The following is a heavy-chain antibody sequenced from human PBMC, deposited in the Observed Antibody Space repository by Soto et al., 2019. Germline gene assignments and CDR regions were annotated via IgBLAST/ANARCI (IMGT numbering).Heavy chain of an antibody. J-gene: IGHJ4*02. CDR1: GYTFTGYY. CDR2: IIPILGIA. Sequence: SVKVSCKASGYTFTGYYIHWVRQAPGQGLEWMGRIIPILGIANYAQKFQGRVTITADKSTSTAYMELSSLRSEDTAVYYCARGGSSSFRLGYWGQGTLVTVSS. D-gene: IGHD6-6*01. CDR3: ARGGSSSFRLGY. V-gene: IGHV1-69*02.